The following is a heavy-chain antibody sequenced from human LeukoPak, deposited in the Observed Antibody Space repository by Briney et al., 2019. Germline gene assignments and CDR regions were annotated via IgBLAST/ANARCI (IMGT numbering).Heavy chain of an antibody. Sequence: PGGSLRLSCAASGFTFSSYWMHWVRQAPGKGLVWVSRINSDGSSTSYADSVKGRFTISRDYAKNTLYLQMNSLRAEDTAVYYCATYYYDSSGYYRNWGQGTLVTVSS. J-gene: IGHJ4*02. CDR2: INSDGSST. CDR3: ATYYYDSSGYYRN. CDR1: GFTFSSYW. V-gene: IGHV3-74*01. D-gene: IGHD3-22*01.